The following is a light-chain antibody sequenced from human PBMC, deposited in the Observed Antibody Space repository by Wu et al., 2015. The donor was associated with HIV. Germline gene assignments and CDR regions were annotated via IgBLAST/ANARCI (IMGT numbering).Light chain of an antibody. CDR2: DAS. J-gene: IGKJ2*01. CDR3: QQSYT. CDR1: QGISNS. Sequence: DIQLTQSPSFLSASVGDRVTVTCRASQGISNSLVWYQQKPGKAPKLLIYDASTLHNGVPSRFSGSRSGTEFTLTISSLQPEDFALYYCQQSYTFGQGTKLEIK. V-gene: IGKV1-9*01.